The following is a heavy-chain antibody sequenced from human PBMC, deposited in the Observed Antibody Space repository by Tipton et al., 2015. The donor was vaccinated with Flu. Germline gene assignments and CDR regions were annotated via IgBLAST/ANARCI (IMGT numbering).Heavy chain of an antibody. J-gene: IGHJ4*02. CDR1: GDSIGSGYY. D-gene: IGHD1-14*01. V-gene: IGHV4-61*01. CDR3: ARAVFKIGPDY. Sequence: TLSLTCSVSGDSIGSGYYWSWIRQPPGKGLEWIGYIFYTGTTYYNPSLKSRVTISLDTSKNQFSLKLTSVTAADTAVYYCARAVFKIGPDYWGQGALVTVSS. CDR2: IFYTGTT.